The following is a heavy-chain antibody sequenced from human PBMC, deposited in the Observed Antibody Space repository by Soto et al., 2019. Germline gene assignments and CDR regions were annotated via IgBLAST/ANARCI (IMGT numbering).Heavy chain of an antibody. CDR2: IIPIFGTA. D-gene: IGHD1-26*01. J-gene: IGHJ6*02. CDR3: ARAPLGGSYGMDYYGMDV. Sequence: SLEVSWQASGDTFRRYAISWVRQAPVQGLEWMGGIIPIFGTANYAQKFQGRVTITADESTSTAYMELSSLRSEDTAVYYCARAPLGGSYGMDYYGMDVWGQGTTVTVSS. V-gene: IGHV1-69*13. CDR1: GDTFRRYA.